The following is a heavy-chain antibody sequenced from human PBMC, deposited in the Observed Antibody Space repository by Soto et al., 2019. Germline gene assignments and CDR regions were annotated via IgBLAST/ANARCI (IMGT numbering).Heavy chain of an antibody. D-gene: IGHD3-10*01. CDR1: GFSISSNY. CDR3: ARGQQVSTIRGVQRFDY. J-gene: IGHJ4*02. V-gene: IGHV3-53*02. Sequence: EVQLVETGGGLIQPGGSLRLSCAASGFSISSNYMTWVRQAPGKGLEWVSLLYSGGTSYYADSVKGRFTISRDNSKNTPFLQMNRLITEDTSVYYCARGQQVSTIRGVQRFDYWSQGTLVTVSS. CDR2: LYSGGTS.